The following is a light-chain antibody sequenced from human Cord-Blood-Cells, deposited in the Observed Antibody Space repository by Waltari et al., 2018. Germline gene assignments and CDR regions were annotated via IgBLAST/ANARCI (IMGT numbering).Light chain of an antibody. CDR1: PSVLYSSNNKNY. V-gene: IGKV4-1*01. CDR3: QQYYSTPHS. CDR2: WAS. Sequence: DIVMTQSPDSLAVSLGVRATINCKSSPSVLYSSNNKNYLAWYQQKPGQPPKLLIYWASTRESGVPDRFSGSGSGTDFTLTISSLQAEDVAVYYCQQYYSTPHSFGQGTKLEIK. J-gene: IGKJ2*03.